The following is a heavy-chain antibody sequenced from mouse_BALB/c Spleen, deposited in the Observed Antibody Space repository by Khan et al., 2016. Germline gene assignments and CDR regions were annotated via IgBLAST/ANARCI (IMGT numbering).Heavy chain of an antibody. D-gene: IGHD1-2*01. CDR2: INPDSSTI. Sequence: VQLQQSGGGLVQPGGSLKLSCAASGFDFSRYWMSWVRQAPGKGLEWIGEINPDSSTINYTPSLKDNFIISRANAKNTLYLQMSEVRSEDTALYYCARLHYYGRFAYWGQGTLVTVSA. CDR1: GFDFSRYW. CDR3: ARLHYYGRFAY. V-gene: IGHV4-1*02. J-gene: IGHJ3*01.